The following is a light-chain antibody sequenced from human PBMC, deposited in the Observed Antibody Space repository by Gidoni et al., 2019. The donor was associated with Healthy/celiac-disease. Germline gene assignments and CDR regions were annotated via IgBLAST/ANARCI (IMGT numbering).Light chain of an antibody. V-gene: IGKV4-1*01. Sequence: DIVMTQSPASLAVSLGERATINCKSSQSVLYSANNKNYLAWYQQKPGQPPKLLIYWASTRESGVPDRFSGRGSGTDFTLTISSLQAEDVAVYYCQQYYSTPPWTFGQGTKVEIK. CDR3: QQYYSTPPWT. CDR2: WAS. CDR1: QSVLYSANNKNY. J-gene: IGKJ1*01.